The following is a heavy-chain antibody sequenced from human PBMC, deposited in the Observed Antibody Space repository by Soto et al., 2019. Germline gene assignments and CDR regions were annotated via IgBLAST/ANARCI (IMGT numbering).Heavy chain of an antibody. CDR1: GYTFTDYY. V-gene: IGHV1-2*02. CDR2: INPNSGGT. CDR3: ARSKSFDP. Sequence: ASVKVSCKASGYTFTDYYMPWVRQAPGQGLEWMGWINPNSGGTNYAQKFQGRVTMTRDTSISTAYMELSRLRSDDTAMYYCARSKSFDPWGQGTLVTVSS. J-gene: IGHJ5*02.